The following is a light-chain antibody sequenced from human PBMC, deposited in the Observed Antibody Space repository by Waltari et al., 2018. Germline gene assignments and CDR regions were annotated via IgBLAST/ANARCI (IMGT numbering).Light chain of an antibody. Sequence: QSALTQPRSVSGSPGQSVPISCAGTSSDVGAYNYVSWYQQHPGKAPKLVIYDVNKRPSGVPDRFSGSKSGNTASLTISGLQAEDETDYYCFSYAGSPWVFGGGTRLTVL. V-gene: IGLV2-11*01. J-gene: IGLJ3*02. CDR1: SSDVGAYNY. CDR2: DVN. CDR3: FSYAGSPWV.